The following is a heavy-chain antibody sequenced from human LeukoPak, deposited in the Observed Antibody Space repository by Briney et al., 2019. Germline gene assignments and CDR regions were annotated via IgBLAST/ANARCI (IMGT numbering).Heavy chain of an antibody. CDR2: INPSGGRT. CDR1: GYTFTGYY. CDR3: ARGEYSSPRSAFDI. Sequence: ASVKVSCKASGYTFTGYYMHWVRQAPGQGLEWMGIINPSGGRTTYAQKFQGRVTMTRDMSTSTVYMELSSLRSEDTAVYSCARGEYSSPRSAFDIWGQGTMVTVSS. J-gene: IGHJ3*02. V-gene: IGHV1-46*01. D-gene: IGHD6-6*01.